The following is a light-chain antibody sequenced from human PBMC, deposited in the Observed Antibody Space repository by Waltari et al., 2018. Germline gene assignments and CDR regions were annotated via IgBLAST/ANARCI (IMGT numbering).Light chain of an antibody. CDR3: QQYNSYSLT. V-gene: IGKV1-5*03. CDR1: QSISSW. CDR2: KAY. Sequence: DIQMTQSPSTLSASVGDRVTITCRASQSISSWLAWYQQKPGKAHKLLIYKAYSLESGVPSRFSGSGSGTEFTLTISRLQPDDFATYYCQQYNSYSLTFGQGTKLEIK. J-gene: IGKJ2*01.